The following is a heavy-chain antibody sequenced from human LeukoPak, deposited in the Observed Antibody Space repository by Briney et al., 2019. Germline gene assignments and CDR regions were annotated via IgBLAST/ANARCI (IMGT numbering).Heavy chain of an antibody. CDR1: GYTLTGYY. CDR2: INPNSGGT. V-gene: IGHV1-2*02. CDR3: ARGLAAAGVYWFDP. Sequence: ASVKVSCKASGYTLTGYYLHWVRQAPGQGLEWMGWINPNSGGTRYAQKFQGRVTVTRDTSISTTYMELSSLRSDDTAVYYCARGLAAAGVYWFDPWGQGTLVTVSS. J-gene: IGHJ5*02. D-gene: IGHD6-13*01.